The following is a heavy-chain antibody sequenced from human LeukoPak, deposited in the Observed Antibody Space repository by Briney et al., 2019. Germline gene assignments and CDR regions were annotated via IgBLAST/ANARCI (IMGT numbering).Heavy chain of an antibody. CDR3: ARTKGSSWYGGGFDP. CDR1: GFTFSSYS. CDR2: ISSSSSYI. V-gene: IGHV3-21*01. D-gene: IGHD6-13*01. Sequence: GGSLRLSCAASGFTFSSYSMNWVRQAPGKGLEWVSSISSSSSYIYYADSVKGRFTISRDNAKNSLYLQMNSLRAEDTAVYYCARTKGSSWYGGGFDPWGQGTLVTVSS. J-gene: IGHJ5*02.